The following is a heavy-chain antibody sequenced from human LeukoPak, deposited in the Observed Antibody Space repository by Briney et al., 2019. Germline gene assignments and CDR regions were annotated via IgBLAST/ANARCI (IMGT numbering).Heavy chain of an antibody. CDR1: GGSISSTSYY. J-gene: IGHJ4*02. D-gene: IGHD5-12*01. CDR3: ARLTVATRDRHFDY. V-gene: IGHV4-39*01. Sequence: SETLSVTCTVSGGSISSTSYYWGWIRQPPGKGLECIGSIYHSGTTYDNPSLKSRVAISVDTSKNQFSPKLSSVTAADTAVYYCARLTVATRDRHFDYWGQGTLVTVSS. CDR2: IYHSGTT.